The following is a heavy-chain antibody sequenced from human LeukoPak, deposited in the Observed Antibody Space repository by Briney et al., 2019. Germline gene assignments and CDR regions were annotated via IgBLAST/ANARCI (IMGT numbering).Heavy chain of an antibody. J-gene: IGHJ4*02. CDR1: GFTVSSNY. CDR2: IYSGGST. V-gene: IGHV3-53*01. CDR3: ARGSDWNYWGGYFDY. Sequence: PGGSLRLSCAASGFTVSSNYMSWVRQAPGKGLEWVSVIYSGGSTYYADSVKGRFTISRDNSKNTLYLQMNSLRAEDTAVYYCARGSDWNYWGGYFDYWGQGTLVTVSS. D-gene: IGHD1-7*01.